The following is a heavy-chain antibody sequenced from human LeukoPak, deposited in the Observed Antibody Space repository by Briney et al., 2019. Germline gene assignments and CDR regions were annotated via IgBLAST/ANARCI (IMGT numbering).Heavy chain of an antibody. CDR3: ARGSVTIFGVVTY. CDR1: GFTFSSYA. D-gene: IGHD3-3*01. CDR2: ISGSGGST. V-gene: IGHV3-23*01. J-gene: IGHJ4*02. Sequence: GGSLRLSCAASGFTFSSYAMSWVRQAPGKGLEWASAISGSGGSTYYADSVKGRFTISRDNSKNSLYLQMNSLRAEDTAVYYCARGSVTIFGVVTYWGQGTLVTVSS.